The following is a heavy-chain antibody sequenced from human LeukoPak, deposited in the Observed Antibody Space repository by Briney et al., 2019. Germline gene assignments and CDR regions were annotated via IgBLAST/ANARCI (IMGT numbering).Heavy chain of an antibody. CDR2: ISNDGRST. V-gene: IGHV3-74*01. J-gene: IGHJ4*02. CDR3: ASQLGWHVY. CDR1: VFTFRYNC. Sequence: GGSLRLSCAASVFTFRYNCMHCVRQAPGKGLVWVSVISNDGRSTIYADSVKGRFTISRDNPKNTLYLQLESLRVEDTAVYFCASQLGWHVYWGQGTL. D-gene: IGHD2-21*01.